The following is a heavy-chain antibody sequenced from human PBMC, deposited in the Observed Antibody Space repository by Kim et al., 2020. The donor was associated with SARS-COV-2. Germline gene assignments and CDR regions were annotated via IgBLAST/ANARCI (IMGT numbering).Heavy chain of an antibody. CDR3: ARDLTTYGMDV. V-gene: IGHV1-18*01. J-gene: IGHJ6*02. CDR2: NT. D-gene: IGHD4-17*01. Sequence: NTNYAQKYQGRVNLTIDTSTTKAYMELRSLRSDDTAVYYCARDLTTYGMDVWGQGTTVTVSS.